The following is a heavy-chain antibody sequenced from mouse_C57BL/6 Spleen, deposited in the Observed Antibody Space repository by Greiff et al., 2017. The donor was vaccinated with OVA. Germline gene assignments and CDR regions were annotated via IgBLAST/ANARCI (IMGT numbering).Heavy chain of an antibody. D-gene: IGHD2-5*01. J-gene: IGHJ4*01. CDR2: IYPRSGNT. CDR3: ARAYYSNYDAMDY. Sequence: VNVVESGAELARPGASVKLSCKASGYTFTSYGISWVKQRTGQGLEWIGEIYPRSGNTYYNEKFKGKATLTADKSSSTAYMELRSLTSEDSAVYFCARAYYSNYDAMDYWGQGTSVTVSS. CDR1: GYTFTSYG. V-gene: IGHV1-81*01.